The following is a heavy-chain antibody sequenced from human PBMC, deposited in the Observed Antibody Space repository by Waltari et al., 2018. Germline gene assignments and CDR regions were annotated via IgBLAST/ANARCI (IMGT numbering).Heavy chain of an antibody. J-gene: IGHJ1*01. CDR2: MNPNSGNT. CDR1: GYTFTSYD. CDR3: ARHNWNYAGGYFQH. D-gene: IGHD1-7*01. Sequence: QVQLVQSGAEVKKPGASVKVSCKASGYTFTSYDINWVRQATGQGLEWMGWMNPNSGNTGYGQKFQGRVTMPRNTSISTAYMELSSLRSEDTAVYYCARHNWNYAGGYFQHWGQGTLVTVSS. V-gene: IGHV1-8*01.